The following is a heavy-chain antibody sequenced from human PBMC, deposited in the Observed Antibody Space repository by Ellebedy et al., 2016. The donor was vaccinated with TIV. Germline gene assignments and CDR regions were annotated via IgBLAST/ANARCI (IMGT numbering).Heavy chain of an antibody. Sequence: MPSETLSLTCTVSGGSISSSSYYWGWIRQPPGKGLEWIGSIYYSGSTYYNPSLKSRVTISVDTSKNQFSLKLSSVTAADTAVYYCARLGRGYGGNSGMYYFDYWGQGTLVTVSS. D-gene: IGHD4-23*01. CDR1: GGSISSSSYY. V-gene: IGHV4-39*01. CDR3: ARLGRGYGGNSGMYYFDY. J-gene: IGHJ4*02. CDR2: IYYSGST.